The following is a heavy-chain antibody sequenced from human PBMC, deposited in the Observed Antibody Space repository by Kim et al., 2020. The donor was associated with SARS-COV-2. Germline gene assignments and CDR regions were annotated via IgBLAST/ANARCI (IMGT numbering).Heavy chain of an antibody. J-gene: IGHJ4*02. CDR1: GGSVSSGSYY. CDR2: IYYSGST. V-gene: IGHV4-61*01. D-gene: IGHD3-22*01. CDR3: AGNTYYYDSSEAPAFGY. Sequence: SDTLSLTCTVSGGSVSSGSYYWSWIRQPPGKGLEWIGYIYYSGSTNYNPSLKSRVTISVDTSKNQFSLKLSSVTAADTAVYYCAGNTYYYDSSEAPAFGYWGQGTLVTVSS.